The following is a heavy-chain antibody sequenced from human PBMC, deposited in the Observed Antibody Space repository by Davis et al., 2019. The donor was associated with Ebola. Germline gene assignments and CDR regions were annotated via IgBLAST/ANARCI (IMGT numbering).Heavy chain of an antibody. CDR3: SPSIVGATHTDY. CDR1: GFTFSGSA. D-gene: IGHD1-26*01. CDR2: IRSKANSYAT. V-gene: IGHV3-73*01. Sequence: GESLKISCAASGFTFSGSALPWVRPASRKRLEWVGRIRSKANSYATAYAASVKGRFTISRDDSKNTAYLQMNSLKTEDTDVYYCSPSIVGATHTDYWGQGTLVTVSS. J-gene: IGHJ4*02.